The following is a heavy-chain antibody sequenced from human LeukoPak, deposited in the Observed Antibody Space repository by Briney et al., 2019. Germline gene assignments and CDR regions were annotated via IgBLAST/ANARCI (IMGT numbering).Heavy chain of an antibody. D-gene: IGHD3-22*01. CDR3: ARVSITMIVVIDY. J-gene: IGHJ4*02. Sequence: SGTLSLTCTVSGGSISSSNWWSWVRQPPGKGLEWIGEIFPSGSTNYNPSLKSRVTVSIDKSENQFSLKLSSVTAADTAVYYCARVSITMIVVIDYWGQGTLVTVSS. V-gene: IGHV4-4*02. CDR2: IFPSGST. CDR1: GGSISSSNW.